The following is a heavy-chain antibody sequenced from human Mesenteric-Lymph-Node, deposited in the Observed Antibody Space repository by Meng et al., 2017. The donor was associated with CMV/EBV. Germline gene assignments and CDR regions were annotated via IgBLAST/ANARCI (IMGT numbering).Heavy chain of an antibody. J-gene: IGHJ4*02. CDR1: GFTFSSYS. D-gene: IGHD3-3*01. CDR2: ISSSSSYI. Sequence: ETLSLTCAASGFTFSSYSMNWVRQAPGKGLEWVSSISSSSSYIYYADSVKGRFTISRDNAKNSLYLQMNSLRAEDTAVYYCARAFGFWSGYSDYWGQGTLVTVSS. CDR3: ARAFGFWSGYSDY. V-gene: IGHV3-21*01.